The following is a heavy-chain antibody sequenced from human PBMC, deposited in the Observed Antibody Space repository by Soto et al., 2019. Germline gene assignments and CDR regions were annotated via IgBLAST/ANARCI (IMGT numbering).Heavy chain of an antibody. CDR3: ARGRTDIVVVVAANGKGRYYYYMDV. V-gene: IGHV4-34*01. CDR2: INHSGST. J-gene: IGHJ6*03. Sequence: SETLSLTCAVYGGSFSGYYWSWIRQPPGKGLEWIGEINHSGSTNYNPSLKSRVTISVDTSKNQFSLKLSSVTAADTAVYYCARGRTDIVVVVAANGKGRYYYYMDVWGKGTTVTVS. D-gene: IGHD2-15*01. CDR1: GGSFSGYY.